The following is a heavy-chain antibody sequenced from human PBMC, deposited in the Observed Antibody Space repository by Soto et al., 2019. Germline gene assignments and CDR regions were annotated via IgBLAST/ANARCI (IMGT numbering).Heavy chain of an antibody. Sequence: EVELLESGGGLVQPGESLRLSCGASGFAFYDSPMNWVRQAPGKGLEWVSAIDSSGYNTYYADSVKGRFTVSRDNSKNTLYLQMNSLTVEDTAIYYCARNPTVAWGQGTLVTVSS. CDR1: GFAFYDSP. CDR2: IDSSGYNT. V-gene: IGHV3-23*01. CDR3: ARNPTVA. J-gene: IGHJ3*01.